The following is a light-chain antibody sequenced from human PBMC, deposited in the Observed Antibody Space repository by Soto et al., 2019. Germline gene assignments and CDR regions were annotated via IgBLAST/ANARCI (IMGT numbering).Light chain of an antibody. Sequence: DIQMTQSPTFLSASVGDIVTITCRASQNIRTYLTWYQQKPGKAPTVLIYAASTLQRGVPSRFSRSTTGTNFTLTITALQPEASATYYCPQTLSVPRTFGLGTKVYIK. V-gene: IGKV1-39*01. CDR1: QNIRTY. J-gene: IGKJ1*01. CDR2: AAS. CDR3: PQTLSVPRT.